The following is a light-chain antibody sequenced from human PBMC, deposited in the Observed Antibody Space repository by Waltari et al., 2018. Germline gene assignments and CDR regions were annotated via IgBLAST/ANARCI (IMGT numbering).Light chain of an antibody. CDR3: QQYESLPLT. CDR2: EAS. CDR1: QDIRDY. J-gene: IGKJ5*01. Sequence: DIQMTQSPSSLSTFVGDRVTITCQASQDIRDYLNWYQQKPGKAPELRIYEASTRVTGVPSRFSGSGSGTDFSFTISSLQPEDIATYFCQQYESLPLTFGQGTRLEIK. V-gene: IGKV1-33*01.